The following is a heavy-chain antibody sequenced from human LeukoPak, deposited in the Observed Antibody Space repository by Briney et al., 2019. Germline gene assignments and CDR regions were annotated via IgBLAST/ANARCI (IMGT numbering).Heavy chain of an antibody. CDR1: GYTFTGYY. Sequence: GASVKVSCKASGYTFTGYYMHWVRQAPGQGLEWMGWINPNSGGTNYAQKFQGRVTMTRDTSISTAYMELSRLRSDDTAVYYCARAIAAAGSPFDPWGQGTLVTVSS. CDR2: INPNSGGT. D-gene: IGHD6-13*01. CDR3: ARAIAAAGSPFDP. V-gene: IGHV1-2*02. J-gene: IGHJ5*02.